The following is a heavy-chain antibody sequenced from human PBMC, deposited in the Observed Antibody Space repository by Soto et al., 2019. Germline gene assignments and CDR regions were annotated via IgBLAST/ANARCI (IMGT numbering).Heavy chain of an antibody. J-gene: IGHJ4*02. CDR2: ISAYNGNT. CDR3: ARDRKPFIAGAQYSPLDY. Sequence: GASVKVSCKASGYTFTSYGISWVRQAPGQGLEWMGWISAYNGNTNYAQKLQGRVTMTTDTSTSTAYMELRSLRADDTAVYYCARDRKPFIAGAQYSPLDYWGEGTLVTVSS. CDR1: GYTFTSYG. V-gene: IGHV1-18*01. D-gene: IGHD6-19*01.